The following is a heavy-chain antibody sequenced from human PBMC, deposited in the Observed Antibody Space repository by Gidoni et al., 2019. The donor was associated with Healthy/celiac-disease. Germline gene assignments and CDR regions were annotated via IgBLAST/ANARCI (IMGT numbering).Heavy chain of an antibody. CDR2: IYYSGST. V-gene: IGHV4-30-4*01. CDR3: AREGLGTVAQGFDP. J-gene: IGHJ5*02. CDR1: GCSLSRGDYY. Sequence: QVQLQESGPGLVKPSQTLSLTCNVPGCSLSRGDYYWSWIRPPPGKGLAWIGYIYYSGSTYYNPSLKSRVTISVDTSKNQFSLKLSSVTAADTAVYYCAREGLGTVAQGFDPWGQGTLVTVSS. D-gene: IGHD7-27*01.